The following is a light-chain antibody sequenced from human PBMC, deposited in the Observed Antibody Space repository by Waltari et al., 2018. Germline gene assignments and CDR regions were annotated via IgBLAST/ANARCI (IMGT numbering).Light chain of an antibody. CDR1: SSAVGGDNL. CDR2: DVN. J-gene: IGLJ3*02. CDR3: SSFTRTNSWV. V-gene: IGLV2-14*03. Sequence: HSALAQPASVPGSPGQSITIPCTGTSSAVGGDNLVPWYQQHPGKAPRLMIYDVNNRPSGVSNRFSGSKSGNTASLTISGLQAEDEADYYCSSFTRTNSWVFGGGTKLTVL.